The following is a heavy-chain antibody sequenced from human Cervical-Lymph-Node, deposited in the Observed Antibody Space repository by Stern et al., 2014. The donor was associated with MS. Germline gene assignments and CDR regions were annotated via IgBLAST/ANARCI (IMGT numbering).Heavy chain of an antibody. D-gene: IGHD3-9*01. J-gene: IGHJ6*02. CDR1: GGTFSSYT. Sequence: QVQLVESGAEVKRPGSSVKVSCKASGGTFSSYTITWVRQAPGQGLEYMGRIVPIFGTSNYTQKFQGRVTITADESTSTAYMELSSLRSEDTAVYFCAKSRFFDWLRETSPYHYGLDVWGQGTTVTVSS. CDR3: AKSRFFDWLRETSPYHYGLDV. V-gene: IGHV1-69*01. CDR2: IVPIFGTS.